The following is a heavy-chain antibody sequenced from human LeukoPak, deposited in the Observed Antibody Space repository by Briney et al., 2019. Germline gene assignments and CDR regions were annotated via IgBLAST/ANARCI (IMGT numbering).Heavy chain of an antibody. Sequence: ASVKVSCKASGYTFTSYDINWVRQATGQGLEWMGWMNPNSGNTGYAQKSQGRVTITRNTSISTAYMELSSLRSEDTAVYYCAREGCTNGVCYPYYYYYMDVWGKGTTVTVSS. CDR1: GYTFTSYD. J-gene: IGHJ6*03. D-gene: IGHD2-8*01. V-gene: IGHV1-8*03. CDR3: AREGCTNGVCYPYYYYYMDV. CDR2: MNPNSGNT.